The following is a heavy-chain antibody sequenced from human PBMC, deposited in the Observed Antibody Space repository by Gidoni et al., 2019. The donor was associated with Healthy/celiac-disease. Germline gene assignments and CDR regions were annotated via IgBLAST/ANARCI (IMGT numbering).Heavy chain of an antibody. CDR2: IWYDGSNK. D-gene: IGHD6-6*01. V-gene: IGHV3-33*01. CDR1: GFPFSSYG. CDR3: AREDIEYSSSSTYYYYGMDV. Sequence: QVQLVESGGGVVQPGRSLRLSCTASGFPFSSYGMHGVRQAPGKGLEWLAVIWYDGSNKYYADSVKGRFTISRDNSKNTLYLQMNSLRAEDTAVYYCAREDIEYSSSSTYYYYGMDVWGQGTTVTVSS. J-gene: IGHJ6*02.